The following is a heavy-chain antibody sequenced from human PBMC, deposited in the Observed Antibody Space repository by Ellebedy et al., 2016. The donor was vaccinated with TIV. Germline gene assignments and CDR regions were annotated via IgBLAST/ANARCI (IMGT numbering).Heavy chain of an antibody. CDR1: GYTFTSYY. J-gene: IGHJ4*02. V-gene: IGHV1-46*01. CDR2: INPSGGST. Sequence: ASVKVSXXASGYTFTSYYMHWVRQAPGQGLEWMGIINPSGGSTSYAQKFQGRVTMTRDTSTSTVYMELSSLRSEDTAVYYCARVGTYYYGSGSYDYWGQGTLVTVSS. CDR3: ARVGTYYYGSGSYDY. D-gene: IGHD3-10*01.